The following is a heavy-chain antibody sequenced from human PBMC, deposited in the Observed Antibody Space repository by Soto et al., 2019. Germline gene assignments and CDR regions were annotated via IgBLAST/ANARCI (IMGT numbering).Heavy chain of an antibody. CDR2: IYSGGST. Sequence: GGSLRLSCAASGFVVIMNYMSWVRQAPWKGLEWVSVIYSGGSTNYADSVKGRFTISRDNAKNSLYLQMNSLRADDTAVYYCATIGYESRSYYKSPCDPRGQGNMVTVSS. J-gene: IGHJ5*02. D-gene: IGHD3-10*01. CDR1: GFVVIMNY. V-gene: IGHV3-66*01. CDR3: ATIGYESRSYYKSPCDP.